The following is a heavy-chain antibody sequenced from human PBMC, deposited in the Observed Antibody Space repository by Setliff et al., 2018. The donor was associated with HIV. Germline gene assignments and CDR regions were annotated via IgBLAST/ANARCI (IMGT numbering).Heavy chain of an antibody. V-gene: IGHV4-4*07. CDR1: GGSISSYY. J-gene: IGHJ4*02. CDR2: MFVGESP. CDR3: ARLDCSSSSGFVDY. D-gene: IGHD2-2*01. Sequence: PSETLSLTCSVSGGSISSYYWSWIRQPAGKGLEWVGRMFVGESPNYNPSLKSRLSISVDTSKRQFSLKLSSVTAADTAVYYCARLDCSSSSGFVDYWGQGTLVTVSS.